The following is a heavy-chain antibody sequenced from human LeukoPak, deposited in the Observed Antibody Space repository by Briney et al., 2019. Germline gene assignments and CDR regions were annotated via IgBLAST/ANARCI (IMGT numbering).Heavy chain of an antibody. Sequence: ASVKVSCKASGYTFTDYYMHWVRQAPGQGLEWMGWINPNSGGTNYAQKFQGWVTMTRDTSISTAYMELSRLRSDDMAVYYCAREGFGSAAIREGYYYYYGMDVWGKGTTVTVSS. D-gene: IGHD2-2*01. J-gene: IGHJ6*04. CDR1: GYTFTDYY. CDR2: INPNSGGT. CDR3: AREGFGSAAIREGYYYYYGMDV. V-gene: IGHV1-2*04.